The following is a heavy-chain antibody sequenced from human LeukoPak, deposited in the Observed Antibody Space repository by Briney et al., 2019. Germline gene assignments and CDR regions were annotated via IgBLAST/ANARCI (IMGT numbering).Heavy chain of an antibody. CDR3: ARGGRGGGSYGY. V-gene: IGHV1-8*01. Sequence: ASVKVSCKASGYTFTSYDINWVRQATGQGLEWMGWMNPNSGHTGYAQKFQGRVTMTRNTSVSTAYMELSSLRSEDTAVYYCARGGRGGGSYGYWGQGTLVTVSS. D-gene: IGHD1-26*01. CDR1: GYTFTSYD. CDR2: MNPNSGHT. J-gene: IGHJ4*02.